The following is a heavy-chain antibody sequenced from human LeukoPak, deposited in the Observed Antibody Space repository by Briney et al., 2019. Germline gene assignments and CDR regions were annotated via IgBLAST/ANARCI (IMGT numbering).Heavy chain of an antibody. CDR2: IYYSGST. J-gene: IGHJ4*02. D-gene: IGHD1-26*01. Sequence: SETLSLTCTVPGGSISSYYWSWIRQPPGKGLEWIGYIYYSGSTNYNPSLKSRVTISVDTSKNQFSLKLSSVTAADTAVYYCARCGYSGSYVIDYWGQGTLVTVSS. V-gene: IGHV4-59*01. CDR3: ARCGYSGSYVIDY. CDR1: GGSISSYY.